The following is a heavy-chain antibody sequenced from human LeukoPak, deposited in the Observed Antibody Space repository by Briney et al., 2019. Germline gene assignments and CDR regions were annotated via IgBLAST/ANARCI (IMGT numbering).Heavy chain of an antibody. Sequence: ASVKVSCKASGGTFSSYAISWVRPAPGQGLEWMGRIIPILGIANYAQKFQGRVTITADKSTSTAYMELSSLRSEDTAVYYCARDRDFWSGPNYYYYGMDVWGQGTTVTVSS. CDR2: IIPILGIA. D-gene: IGHD3-3*01. V-gene: IGHV1-69*04. CDR3: ARDRDFWSGPNYYYYGMDV. J-gene: IGHJ6*02. CDR1: GGTFSSYA.